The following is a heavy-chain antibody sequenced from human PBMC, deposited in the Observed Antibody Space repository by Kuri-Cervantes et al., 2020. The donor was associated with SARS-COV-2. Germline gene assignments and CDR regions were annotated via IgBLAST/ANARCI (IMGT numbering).Heavy chain of an antibody. V-gene: IGHV1-18*04. CDR2: VSSYTGNT. Sequence: ASVKVSCKASGYTFSNYGFSWVRQAPGQGLEWMGWVSSYTGNTDYAQKFLGRITMTADKSTTTADLELRSLRSDDTAVYYCARANWDVPFTTLDYWGQGTRVTVSS. D-gene: IGHD1-1*01. CDR1: GYTFSNYG. J-gene: IGHJ4*02. CDR3: ARANWDVPFTTLDY.